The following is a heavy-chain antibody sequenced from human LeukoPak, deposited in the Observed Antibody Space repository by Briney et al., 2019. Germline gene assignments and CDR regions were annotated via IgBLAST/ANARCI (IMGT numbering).Heavy chain of an antibody. J-gene: IGHJ4*02. V-gene: IGHV4-30-2*01. CDR3: ARGGYYDSSGYLIDY. CDR1: GGSISSGGYS. D-gene: IGHD3-22*01. CDR2: IYHSGST. Sequence: SQTLSLTCAVSGGSISSGGYSWSWIRQPPGKGLEWIGYIYHSGSTYYNPSLKSRVTISVDRSKNQFSLKLSSVTAADTAVYYCARGGYYDSSGYLIDYWGPGTLVTVSS.